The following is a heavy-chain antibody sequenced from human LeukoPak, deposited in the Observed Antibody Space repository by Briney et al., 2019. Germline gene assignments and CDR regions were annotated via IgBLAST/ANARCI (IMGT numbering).Heavy chain of an antibody. CDR3: ARDAQRGFDYSNSLEY. V-gene: IGHV3-33*01. D-gene: IGHD4-11*01. CDR1: GFTFGHYG. CDR2: IWSDGTNQ. J-gene: IGHJ4*02. Sequence: GGSLRLSCAAAGFTFGHYGMHWVRQAPGKGLEWVAVIWSDGTNQYYGDSVKGRFTISRDDSGNTVYLQMNSLRPDDTGVYYCARDAQRGFDYSNSLEYWGQGTPVTVST.